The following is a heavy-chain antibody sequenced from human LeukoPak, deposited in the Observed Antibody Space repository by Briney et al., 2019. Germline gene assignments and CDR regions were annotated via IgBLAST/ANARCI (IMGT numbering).Heavy chain of an antibody. J-gene: IGHJ4*02. V-gene: IGHV4-59*08. CDR1: GGSFSGDY. Sequence: NPSETLSLTCAVYGGSFSGDYWSWSRQPPGEGLEWIGYIYYSGSTNYIPSLKSRVTISVDTSKNQFSLKLSSVTAADTAVYYCARRGSGWIPFDYWGQGTLVTVSS. CDR2: IYYSGST. D-gene: IGHD6-19*01. CDR3: ARRGSGWIPFDY.